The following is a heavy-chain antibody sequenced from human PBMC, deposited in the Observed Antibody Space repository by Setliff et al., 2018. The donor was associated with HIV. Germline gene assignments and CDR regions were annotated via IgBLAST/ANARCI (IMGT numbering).Heavy chain of an antibody. CDR1: GFSLSTSGVG. J-gene: IGHJ4*02. D-gene: IGHD5-18*01. CDR3: ARRSYGEVFDY. Sequence: SGPTLVNPTQTLTLTCTFSGFSLSTSGVGVGWIRQPPGKALEWLALIYWDDDKRYSPSLKRRLTITKDTSKNQVVLTMTNMDPVDTATYYGARRSYGEVFDYWGQGTLVTVSS. CDR2: IYWDDDK. V-gene: IGHV2-5*02.